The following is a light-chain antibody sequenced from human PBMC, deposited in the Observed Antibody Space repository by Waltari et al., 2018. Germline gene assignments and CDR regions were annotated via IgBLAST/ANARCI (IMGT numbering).Light chain of an antibody. CDR1: SSYVGRYNY. CDR2: EVS. Sequence: QSALTQPPSASGSPGQSVTIPCTGTSSYVGRYNYVSWYQQHPGKAPKLMIYEVSKRPSGVPARLSGSKSGNTASLTVSGLQAEDEADYYCSSYAGSNNVVFGGGTKLTVL. CDR3: SSYAGSNNVV. J-gene: IGLJ2*01. V-gene: IGLV2-8*01.